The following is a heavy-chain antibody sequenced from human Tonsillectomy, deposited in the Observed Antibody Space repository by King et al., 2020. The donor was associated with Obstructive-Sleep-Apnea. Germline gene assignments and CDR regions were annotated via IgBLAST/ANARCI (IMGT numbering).Heavy chain of an antibody. CDR3: ARLNVLTGHYLDY. Sequence: VQLVESGAEVKKPGESLKISCKGSGYSFTNYWIAWVRQMPGKGLEWMGIIYPGDSDTRYSPSFQGQVTMSADKTIKTAYLQWSSLKASDTAIYHCARLNVLTGHYLDYWGQGILVTVSS. J-gene: IGHJ4*02. V-gene: IGHV5-51*01. CDR2: IYPGDSDT. D-gene: IGHD3-9*01. CDR1: GYSFTNYW.